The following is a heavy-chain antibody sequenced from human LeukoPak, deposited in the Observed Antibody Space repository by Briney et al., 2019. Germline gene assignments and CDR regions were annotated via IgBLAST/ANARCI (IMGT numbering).Heavy chain of an antibody. CDR3: ARGKYYYDSSGYSIFDY. J-gene: IGHJ4*02. D-gene: IGHD3-22*01. V-gene: IGHV3-7*04. CDR1: RFNFRSFW. Sequence: GGSLRLSCAASRFNFRSFWMSWVRQAPGKGLEWVANIKEDRSEKYYVDSVKGRFTISRDNARNSLYLQMNSLRAEDTAVYYCARGKYYYDSSGYSIFDYWGQGTLVTVSS. CDR2: IKEDRSEK.